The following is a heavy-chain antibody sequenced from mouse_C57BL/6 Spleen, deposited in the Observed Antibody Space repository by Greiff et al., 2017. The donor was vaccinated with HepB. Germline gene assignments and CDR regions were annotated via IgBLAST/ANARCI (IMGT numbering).Heavy chain of an antibody. D-gene: IGHD2-3*01. CDR3: ARSRDGYYWFAY. CDR1: GYAFSSYW. Sequence: VKLMESGAELVKPGASVKISCKASGYAFSSYWMNWVKQRPGKGLEWIGQIYPGDGDTNYNGKFKGKATLTADKSSSTAYMQLSSLTSEDSAVYFCARSRDGYYWFAYWGQGTLVTVSA. V-gene: IGHV1-80*01. CDR2: IYPGDGDT. J-gene: IGHJ3*01.